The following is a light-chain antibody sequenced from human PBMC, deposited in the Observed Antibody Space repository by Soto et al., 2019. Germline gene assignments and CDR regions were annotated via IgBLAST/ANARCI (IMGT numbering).Light chain of an antibody. CDR1: QGIGSW. J-gene: IGKJ4*01. CDR2: AAS. V-gene: IGKV1-12*01. CDR3: LQANTFPLT. Sequence: DIQMTQSPSSVSASVGDRVTITCRASQGIGSWLAWYQQKPRKAPKLLIYAASSLQSGVPSRFIGSGSGTDFTLTPSSLQAEDFATYYWLQANTFPLTFGGGTQVEIK.